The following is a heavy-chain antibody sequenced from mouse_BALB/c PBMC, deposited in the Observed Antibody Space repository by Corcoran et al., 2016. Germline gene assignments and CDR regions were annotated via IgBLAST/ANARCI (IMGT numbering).Heavy chain of an antibody. CDR1: GYTFTDYV. CDR3: ASPYYFDY. V-gene: IGHV1-81*01. J-gene: IGHJ2*01. CDR2: IYPGSGST. Sequence: VQLQQSGPELVKPGASVKMSCKASGYTFTDYVISWVKQRTGQGLEWIGEIYPGSGSTYYNENFKGKATLTADKSSNTAYMQLSSLTSEDSAVYFCASPYYFDYWGQGTTLTVSS.